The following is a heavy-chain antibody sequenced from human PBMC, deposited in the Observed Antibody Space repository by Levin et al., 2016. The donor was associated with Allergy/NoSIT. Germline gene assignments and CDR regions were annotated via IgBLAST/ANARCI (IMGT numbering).Heavy chain of an antibody. Sequence: GGSLRLSCAASGFTFSSYAMSWVRQAPGKGLEWVSAISGSGGSTYYADSVKGRFTISRDNSKNTLYLQMNSLRAEDTAVYYCATSIGIVVVPAAMMPDYWGQGTLVTVSS. CDR3: ATSIGIVVVPAAMMPDY. CDR1: GFTFSSYA. V-gene: IGHV3-23*01. J-gene: IGHJ4*02. D-gene: IGHD2-2*01. CDR2: ISGSGGST.